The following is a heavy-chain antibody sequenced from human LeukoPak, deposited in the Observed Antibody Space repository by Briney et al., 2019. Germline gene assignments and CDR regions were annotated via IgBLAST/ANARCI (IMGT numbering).Heavy chain of an antibody. CDR1: GGTFSSYA. D-gene: IGHD6-13*01. Sequence: SVNFSCKASGGTFSSYAISWVRQAPGQGLEWMGRIIPILGIANYAQEFQGRVTITADKSTSTAYMELSSLRSEGTAVYYSARDLGSGSWNYYYYGMDVWGQGTTVTVSS. CDR2: IIPILGIA. V-gene: IGHV1-69*04. J-gene: IGHJ6*02. CDR3: ARDLGSGSWNYYYYGMDV.